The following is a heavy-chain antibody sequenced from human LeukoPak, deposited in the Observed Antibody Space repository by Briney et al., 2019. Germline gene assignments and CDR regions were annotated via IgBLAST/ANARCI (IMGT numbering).Heavy chain of an antibody. V-gene: IGHV4-61*01. CDR2: IFSSGST. Sequence: SETLSLTCTVSGGSVNSGTSYLSWIRQPPGKGLEWIGYIFSSGSTNYNPSLKSRVTISVDTSKNQFSLRLTSLTAADTAMYYCARDVSGWYYFDYWGQGTLVTVSS. D-gene: IGHD6-19*01. CDR1: GGSVNSGTSY. CDR3: ARDVSGWYYFDY. J-gene: IGHJ4*02.